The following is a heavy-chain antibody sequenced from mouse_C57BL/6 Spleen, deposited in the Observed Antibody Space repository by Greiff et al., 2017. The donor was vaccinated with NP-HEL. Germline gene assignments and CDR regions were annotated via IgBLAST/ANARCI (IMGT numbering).Heavy chain of an antibody. CDR3: ARGYYYGSSPAWFAY. Sequence: EVQLQQSGPELVKPGASVKISCKASGYSFTGYYMNWVKQSSEKSLEWIGEINPSTGGTTYNQKFKAKATLTVDKSSSTAYMQLKSLTSEDSAVYYCARGYYYGSSPAWFAYWGQGTLVTVSA. J-gene: IGHJ3*01. D-gene: IGHD1-1*01. CDR1: GYSFTGYY. V-gene: IGHV1-42*01. CDR2: INPSTGGT.